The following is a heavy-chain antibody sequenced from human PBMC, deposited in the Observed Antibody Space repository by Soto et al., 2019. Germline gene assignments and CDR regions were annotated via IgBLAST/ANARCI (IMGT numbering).Heavy chain of an antibody. J-gene: IGHJ4*02. Sequence: SETLSLTCSVSGGSISTVGHYWTWIRQPPGKGLEWIGSIYHTGSTYYSKSLRSRLTMSVDTSKSQFSLRLSSVTAADTAVYYCARATGTLRSRNCDYWGQGSLVTSPQ. V-gene: IGHV4-31*03. D-gene: IGHD1-1*01. CDR1: GGSISTVGHY. CDR3: ARATGTLRSRNCDY. CDR2: IYHTGST.